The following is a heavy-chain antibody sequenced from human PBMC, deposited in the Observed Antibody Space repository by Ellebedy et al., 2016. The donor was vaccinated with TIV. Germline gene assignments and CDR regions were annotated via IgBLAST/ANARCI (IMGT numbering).Heavy chain of an antibody. V-gene: IGHV3-33*01. J-gene: IGHJ3*01. CDR1: GFTFSSYG. CDR2: IWYDGSNK. CDR3: ARGDAYDAFDV. D-gene: IGHD3-16*01. Sequence: PGGSLRLSCAASGFTFSSYGMHWVRQAPGKGLEWVAVIWYDGSNKYYADSVKGRFTISRDNSKNTLYLQMNSLRAEDTAVYYCARGDAYDAFDVWGQGTMVTVSS.